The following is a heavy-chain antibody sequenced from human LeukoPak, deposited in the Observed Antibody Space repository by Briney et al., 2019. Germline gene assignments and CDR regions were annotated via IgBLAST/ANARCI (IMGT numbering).Heavy chain of an antibody. CDR3: ARGGRITIFGTLIDY. J-gene: IGHJ4*02. CDR1: GFSFSNYA. V-gene: IGHV3-30*04. Sequence: GGSLRLSCAASGFSFSNYAMHWVRQAPGKVLEWVAVISYDGGNEYYADSVKGRLTISRDNSKNTHYLQMNSLRTEDTAVYFCARGGRITIFGTLIDYWGQGTVVTVSS. CDR2: ISYDGGNE. D-gene: IGHD3-3*01.